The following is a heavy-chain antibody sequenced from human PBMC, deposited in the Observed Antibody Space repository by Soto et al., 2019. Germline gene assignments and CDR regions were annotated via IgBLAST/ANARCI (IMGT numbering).Heavy chain of an antibody. D-gene: IGHD1-20*01. CDR3: VRNNGLNRYFDL. CDR1: GFTFSNAW. Sequence: EVQLVESGGGLVKPGGSLRLSCAASGFTFSNAWMSWVRQAPGKGLEWVGRIKSKTDGGTTDYAAPVKGRFTISRDDSEKSLYLQMNSLKTEDTAVYYCVRNNGLNRYFDLWGRGTLVTVSS. V-gene: IGHV3-15*01. J-gene: IGHJ2*01. CDR2: IKSKTDGGTT.